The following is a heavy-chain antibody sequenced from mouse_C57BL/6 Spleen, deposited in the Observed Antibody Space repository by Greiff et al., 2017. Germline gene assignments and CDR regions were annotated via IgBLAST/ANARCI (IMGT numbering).Heavy chain of an antibody. J-gene: IGHJ3*01. CDR3: TRDRLGPFAY. Sequence: EVMLVESGEGLVKPGGSLKLSCAASGFTFSSYAMSWVRQTPEKRLEWVAYISSGGDYSYYADTVKGRFTISRDNARNTLYLQMSSLKSEDTAMYYCTRDRLGPFAYWGQGTLVTVSA. D-gene: IGHD4-1*01. CDR2: ISSGGDYS. V-gene: IGHV5-9-1*02. CDR1: GFTFSSYA.